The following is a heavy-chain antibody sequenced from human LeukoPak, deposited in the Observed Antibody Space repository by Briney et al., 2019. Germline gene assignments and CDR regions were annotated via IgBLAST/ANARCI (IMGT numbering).Heavy chain of an antibody. D-gene: IGHD3-10*01. CDR3: ARLPYTMVRGVDDAFDI. V-gene: IGHV1-2*02. J-gene: IGHJ3*02. CDR2: INPNSGGT. Sequence: ASVKVSCKASGYTFTGYYMHWVRQAPGQGLEWMGWINPNSGGTNYAQKFQGRVTMTRDTSISTAYMELSRLRSDDTAVYYRARLPYTMVRGVDDAFDIWGQGTMVTVSS. CDR1: GYTFTGYY.